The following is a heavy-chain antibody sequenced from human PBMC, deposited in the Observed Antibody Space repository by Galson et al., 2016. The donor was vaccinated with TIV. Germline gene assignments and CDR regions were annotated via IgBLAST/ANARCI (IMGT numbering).Heavy chain of an antibody. J-gene: IGHJ4*02. CDR3: ARDASGALKFFDY. Sequence: SVKVSCKASGFTFIFYALHWVRQAPGQGLEWMGWINAGNGNTKYSPKFQGRVTITRDTSASTAYMELSSLRSDDTAVYYCARDASGALKFFDYWGQGTTVTVSS. V-gene: IGHV1-3*01. CDR1: GFTFIFYA. CDR2: INAGNGNT.